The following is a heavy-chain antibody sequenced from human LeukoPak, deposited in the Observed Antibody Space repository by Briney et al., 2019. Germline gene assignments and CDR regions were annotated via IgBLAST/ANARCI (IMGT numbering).Heavy chain of an antibody. CDR3: AREVMVRGIPFDY. V-gene: IGHV1-18*01. D-gene: IGHD3-10*01. CDR2: ISVYNGKT. Sequence: ASVKVSCKASGYTFTSYGISCVRQAPGQGLEWMGWISVYNGKTNYAQKLQGRVTMTTETSTSTAYLELRSLRFDDTALYYCAREVMVRGIPFDYWGQGTLVTVSS. CDR1: GYTFTSYG. J-gene: IGHJ4*02.